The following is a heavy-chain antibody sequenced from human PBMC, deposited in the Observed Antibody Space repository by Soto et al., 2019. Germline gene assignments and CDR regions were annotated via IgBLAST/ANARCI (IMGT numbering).Heavy chain of an antibody. Sequence: VLLVESGGGLVQPGRSLRLSCAVSGFNFGNYAMHWVRQAPGKGLEWVAAINWNSDKVAYAGSVLGRFTIFRDSAKKSLHLQMNDLTTEDTALYYCAKDNGGTTYYIESCGQGILVTVSS. V-gene: IGHV3-9*01. J-gene: IGHJ4*02. D-gene: IGHD6-25*01. CDR3: AKDNGGTTYYIES. CDR1: GFNFGNYA. CDR2: INWNSDKV.